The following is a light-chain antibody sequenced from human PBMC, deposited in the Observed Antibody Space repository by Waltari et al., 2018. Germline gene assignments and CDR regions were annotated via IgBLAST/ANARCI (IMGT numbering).Light chain of an antibody. Sequence: QSALTQPRPVSGSPGQSGTISCTGTTSDGGGYNFGFWYQHPPGKAPKLMIYDVSKRPSGVPDRFSGSKSGNTASLTISGLQAEDEADYYCCSYAGSYTFVVFGGGTKLTVL. CDR3: CSYAGSYTFVV. V-gene: IGLV2-11*01. CDR2: DVS. CDR1: TSDGGGYNF. J-gene: IGLJ2*01.